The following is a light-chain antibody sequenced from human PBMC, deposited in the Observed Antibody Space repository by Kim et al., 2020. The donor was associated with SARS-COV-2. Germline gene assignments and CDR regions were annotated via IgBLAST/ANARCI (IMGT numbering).Light chain of an antibody. V-gene: IGKV3-15*01. J-gene: IGKJ2*01. CDR1: QSVNRY. CDR2: GAS. CDR3: QHYNNWPPYT. Sequence: SPGEPATLPCTARQSVNRYFALYQQKPGQTPKHLIYGASTSATSIPTTVSCSGSGTGFTLTISSLQSEDFAVYYCQHYNNWPPYTFGQGTKLDI.